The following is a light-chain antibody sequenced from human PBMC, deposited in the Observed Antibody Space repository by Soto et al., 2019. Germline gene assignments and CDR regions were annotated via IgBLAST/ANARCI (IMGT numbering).Light chain of an antibody. Sequence: DIQMTHAPSSLPASVGDRVTINCQATQYVSNYLNWYQQKLGKAPKHLIYDASKLDTGLPSRFSGSGAGTDSTLTISILEPEDFAVYYCQQRSNSLTFGGGTKVDIK. CDR3: QQRSNSLT. V-gene: IGKV1-33*01. CDR1: QYVSNY. CDR2: DAS. J-gene: IGKJ4*01.